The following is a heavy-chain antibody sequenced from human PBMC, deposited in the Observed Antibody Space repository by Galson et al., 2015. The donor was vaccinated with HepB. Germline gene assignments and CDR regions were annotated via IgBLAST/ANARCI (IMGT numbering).Heavy chain of an antibody. CDR3: ARSASASAFDV. CDR1: GYTFTSYN. CDR2: INPRVGSI. J-gene: IGHJ3*01. D-gene: IGHD1-26*01. V-gene: IGHV1-46*03. Sequence: SVKVSCKASGYTFTSYNIHCVRQAPGQGLEWMGVINPRVGSITYAQNFQGRITMTRDTSTGTVYMELSSLTSKDTAVYYCARSASASAFDVWGQGTMVTVSS.